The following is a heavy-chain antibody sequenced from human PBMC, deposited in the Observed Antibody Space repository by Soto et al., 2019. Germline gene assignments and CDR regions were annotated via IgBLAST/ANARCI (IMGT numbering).Heavy chain of an antibody. CDR1: GGSISSYY. CDR3: ARFPAPNYDILTGYYYYYYMDV. D-gene: IGHD3-9*01. Sequence: SETLSLTCTVSGGSISSYYWSWIRQPPGKGLEWIGYIYYSGSTNYNPSLKSRVTISVDTSKNQFSLKLSSVTAADTAVYYCARFPAPNYDILTGYYYYYYMDVWGKGTTVTVSS. CDR2: IYYSGST. J-gene: IGHJ6*03. V-gene: IGHV4-59*01.